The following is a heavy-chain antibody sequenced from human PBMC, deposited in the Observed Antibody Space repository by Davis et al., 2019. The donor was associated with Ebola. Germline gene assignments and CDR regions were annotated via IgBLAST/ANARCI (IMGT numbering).Heavy chain of an antibody. D-gene: IGHD1-26*01. CDR2: ISSSSTYI. CDR1: GFTFSAYS. V-gene: IGHV3-21*04. J-gene: IGHJ4*02. Sequence: GGSLRLSCAASGFTFSAYSMHWVRQAPGKGLEWVSSISSSSTYIYYEDSLKGRFTVSRDNAKNSLYLQMSSLRADDTAVYYCAKQRGVGAIDYDYWGRGTVVTVSS. CDR3: AKQRGVGAIDYDY.